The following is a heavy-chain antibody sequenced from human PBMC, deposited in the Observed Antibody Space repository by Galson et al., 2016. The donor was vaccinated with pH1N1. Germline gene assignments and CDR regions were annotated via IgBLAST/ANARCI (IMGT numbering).Heavy chain of an antibody. V-gene: IGHV3-33*01. D-gene: IGHD2-2*01. CDR3: ARDIWISGYCSSISCSNLDD. Sequence: LRLSCAASGFTFSRYGLHWVRQAPGKGLEWVAVIRYDGTKEYYADSVKGRFIISKDNSKNTLYLQMNDLRAEDTAVYYCARDIWISGYCSSISCSNLDDWGQGTLVTVSS. J-gene: IGHJ4*02. CDR1: GFTFSRYG. CDR2: IRYDGTKE.